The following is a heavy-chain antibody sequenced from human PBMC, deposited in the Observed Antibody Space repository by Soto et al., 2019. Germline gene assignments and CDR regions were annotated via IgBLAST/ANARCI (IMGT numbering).Heavy chain of an antibody. CDR2: VSHGGNT. CDR1: DGSFTGYY. V-gene: IGHV4-34*01. J-gene: IGHJ4*02. Sequence: PSETLSLTCAIFDGSFTGYYWSWIRQPPGKGLEWIGEVSHGGNTNYNPSLNSRVTISVDTSKNQFSLKVNSVTTADTAVYYCASRRTGYVDYDKGAAFDHWGQGTLVTVSS. CDR3: ASRRTGYVDYDKGAAFDH. D-gene: IGHD3-9*01.